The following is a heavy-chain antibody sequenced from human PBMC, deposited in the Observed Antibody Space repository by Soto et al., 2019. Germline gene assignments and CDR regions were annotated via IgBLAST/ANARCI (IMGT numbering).Heavy chain of an antibody. V-gene: IGHV5-51*01. D-gene: IGHD1-7*01. CDR1: GYSFTSYW. CDR3: AGSAGKTNDYYYYGMDV. CDR2: IYPGDSDT. Sequence: GESLKISCKGSGYSFTSYWIGWVRQMPGKGLEWMGIIYPGDSDTRYSPSFQGQVTISADKSISTAYLQWSSLKASDTAIYYCAGSAGKTNDYYYYGMDVWGQGTTVTVSS. J-gene: IGHJ6*02.